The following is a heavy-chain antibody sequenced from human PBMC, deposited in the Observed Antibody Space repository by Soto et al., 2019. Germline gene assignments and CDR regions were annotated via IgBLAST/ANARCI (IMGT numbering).Heavy chain of an antibody. CDR3: SRPGYSNYGPGVDV. Sequence: EVQLVESGGGLVQPGGSLRLSCAASGFTFSVYWMHWVRQAPGQGLVWVSRIDSDGSTTSYADSVKGRFTNSRDNAKSTLYLQMNSLRAEDTAVYYCSRPGYSNYGPGVDVWGQGTTVTVSS. D-gene: IGHD4-4*01. CDR2: IDSDGSTT. CDR1: GFTFSVYW. V-gene: IGHV3-74*01. J-gene: IGHJ6*02.